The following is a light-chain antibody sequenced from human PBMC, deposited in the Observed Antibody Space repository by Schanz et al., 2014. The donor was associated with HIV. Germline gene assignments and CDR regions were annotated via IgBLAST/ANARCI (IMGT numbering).Light chain of an antibody. CDR2: AAS. V-gene: IGKV1-39*01. Sequence: DIQMIQIPSTLSASVGDRIMITCRASQSISSYLNWYQQKPGKAPKFLIYAASSLQSGVPSRFSGSESGTDFTLTISSLQREDSATYYCQQSYTAPWTFGQGTKVEIK. J-gene: IGKJ1*01. CDR1: QSISSY. CDR3: QQSYTAPWT.